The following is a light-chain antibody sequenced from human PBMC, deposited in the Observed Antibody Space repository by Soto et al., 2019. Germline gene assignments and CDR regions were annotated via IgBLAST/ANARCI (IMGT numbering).Light chain of an antibody. CDR3: QLYSNSPPMYT. CDR1: QAVSSTY. V-gene: IGKV3-20*01. CDR2: GAS. J-gene: IGKJ2*01. Sequence: EIVLTQSPATLSLSPGERATLSCRASQAVSSTYLAWYQQRLGQAPRLLIFGASSRATGIPDRFSGSGSGTDFTLSISRLEPEDFAVYYCQLYSNSPPMYTFGQGTKVDIK.